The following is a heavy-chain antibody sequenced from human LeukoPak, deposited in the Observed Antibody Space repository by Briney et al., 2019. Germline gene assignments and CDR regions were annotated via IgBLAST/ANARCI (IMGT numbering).Heavy chain of an antibody. V-gene: IGHV4-59*01. D-gene: IGHD5-18*01. CDR3: ASEDMDTATLLL. CDR1: GGSISSYY. Sequence: SETLSLTCTVSGGSISSYYWGWIRQPPGKGLEWIGYIYYSGSTSYNPSLKSRVTISIDTSKNQFSLKLSSVTAADTAVYYCASEDMDTATLLLWGQGTLVTVSS. J-gene: IGHJ4*02. CDR2: IYYSGST.